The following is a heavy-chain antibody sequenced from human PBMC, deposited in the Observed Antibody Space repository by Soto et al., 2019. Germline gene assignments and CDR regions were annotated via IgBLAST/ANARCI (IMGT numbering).Heavy chain of an antibody. CDR2: INPNSGGT. J-gene: IGHJ3*02. Sequence: GASVKVSCKASGYTFTGYYMHWVRQAPGQGLEWMGWINPNSGGTNYAQKFQGWVTMTRDTSISTAYMELSRLRSDDTAVYYCATTRTYYDDSSGPDAFDIWGQGTMVTVSS. V-gene: IGHV1-2*04. CDR3: ATTRTYYDDSSGPDAFDI. CDR1: GYTFTGYY. D-gene: IGHD3-22*01.